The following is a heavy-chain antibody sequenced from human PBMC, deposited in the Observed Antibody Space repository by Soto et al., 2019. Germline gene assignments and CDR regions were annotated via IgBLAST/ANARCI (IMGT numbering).Heavy chain of an antibody. CDR2: IYPGDSDT. D-gene: IGHD3-22*01. Sequence: GESLKISCKGSGYSFTSYWIGWVRQMPGKGLEWVGIIYPGDSDTRYSPSFQGQVTILADKSISTAYLQWSSLKASDTAMYYCARRPRGYDSSGTRDWFDPWGQGTLVTVSS. J-gene: IGHJ5*02. CDR3: ARRPRGYDSSGTRDWFDP. V-gene: IGHV5-51*01. CDR1: GYSFTSYW.